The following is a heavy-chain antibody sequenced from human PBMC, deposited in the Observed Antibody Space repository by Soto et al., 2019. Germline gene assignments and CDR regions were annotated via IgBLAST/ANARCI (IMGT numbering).Heavy chain of an antibody. V-gene: IGHV1-69*13. CDR1: GGTFSSYA. J-gene: IGHJ3*02. Sequence: ASVKVSCKASGGTFSSYAISWVRQAPGQGLEWMGGIIPIFGTANYAQKFQGRVTITADESTSTAYMELSSLRSEDTAVYYCARGSYSSGWFHAFDIWGQGTMVTVSS. D-gene: IGHD6-19*01. CDR2: IIPIFGTA. CDR3: ARGSYSSGWFHAFDI.